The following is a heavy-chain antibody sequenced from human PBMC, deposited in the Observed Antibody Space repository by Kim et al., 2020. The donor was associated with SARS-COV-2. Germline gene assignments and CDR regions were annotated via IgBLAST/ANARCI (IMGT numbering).Heavy chain of an antibody. V-gene: IGHV3-11*06. CDR3: VRRDLLPRHWYFDL. CDR1: GFTFSDYY. Sequence: GGSLRLFCAASGFTFSDYYMTWIRQAPGKGLEWVAYISSNSRYTNYADSVKGRFTISRDNAKNSLNLHMNYLRAEDTAVYYCVRRDLLPRHWYFDLWGRGTLVTVSS. CDR2: ISSNSRYT. J-gene: IGHJ2*01.